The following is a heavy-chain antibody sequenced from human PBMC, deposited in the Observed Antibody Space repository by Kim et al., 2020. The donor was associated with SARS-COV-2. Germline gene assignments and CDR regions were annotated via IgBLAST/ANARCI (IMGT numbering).Heavy chain of an antibody. CDR2: IYPGDSDT. Sequence: GESLKISCKGSGYSFTSYWIGWVRQMPGKGLEWMGIIYPGDSDTRYSPSFQGQVTISADKSISTAYLQWSSLKASDTAMYYCARLITMVRGVIKNPLYYYGMDVWGQGTTVTVSS. D-gene: IGHD3-10*01. V-gene: IGHV5-51*01. CDR1: GYSFTSYW. CDR3: ARLITMVRGVIKNPLYYYGMDV. J-gene: IGHJ6*02.